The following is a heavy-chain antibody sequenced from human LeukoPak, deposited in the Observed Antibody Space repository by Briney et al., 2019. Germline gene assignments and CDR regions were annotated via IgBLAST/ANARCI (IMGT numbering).Heavy chain of an antibody. CDR3: ARGYSITNWFDP. CDR2: IIPIFGTA. Sequence: GASVKVSCKASGGTFSSYAISWVRQAPGQGLEWMGGIIPIFGTANYAQKFQGRVTITTDEPTSTAYMELSSLRSEDTAVYYCARGYSITNWFDPWGQGTLVTVSS. J-gene: IGHJ5*02. V-gene: IGHV1-69*05. CDR1: GGTFSSYA. D-gene: IGHD4-11*01.